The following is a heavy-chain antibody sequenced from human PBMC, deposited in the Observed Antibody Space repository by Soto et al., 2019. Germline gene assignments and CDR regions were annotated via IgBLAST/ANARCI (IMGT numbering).Heavy chain of an antibody. CDR3: ARGDYNYDY. V-gene: IGHV3-30-3*01. D-gene: IGHD5-12*01. Sequence: QVQLVESGGGVVQPGRSLRLSCAASGFTFSSYAMHWVRQAPGKGLEWVAVISYDGSNKYYAGSVKGRFTISRDNSKNTLYLQMNSLRDEDTAVYYCARGDYNYDYWGQGTLVTVSS. J-gene: IGHJ4*02. CDR1: GFTFSSYA. CDR2: ISYDGSNK.